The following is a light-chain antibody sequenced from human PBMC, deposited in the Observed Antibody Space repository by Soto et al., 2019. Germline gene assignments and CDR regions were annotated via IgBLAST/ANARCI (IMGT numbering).Light chain of an antibody. V-gene: IGLV2-14*01. CDR3: RSYTSSSTVV. CDR1: SSDVGDYDY. CDR2: DVS. Sequence: QSALTQPASVSGSPGQSITISCTGTSSDVGDYDYVSWYQQHPGKAPKLMIFDVSNRPSGVSNRFSGSKSGNTASLTISGLQAEDEAHYYCRSYTSSSTVVFGGGTKLTVL. J-gene: IGLJ2*01.